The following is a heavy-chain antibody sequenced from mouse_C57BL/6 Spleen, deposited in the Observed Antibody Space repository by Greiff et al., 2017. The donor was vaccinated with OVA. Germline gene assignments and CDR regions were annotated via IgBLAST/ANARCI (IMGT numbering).Heavy chain of an antibody. CDR3: AKGYGSAYWYFDV. CDR2: IGPNSGGT. CDR1: GYTFTSYW. D-gene: IGHD1-1*01. Sequence: QVQLQQPGAELVKPGASVKLSCKASGYTFTSYWMHWVKQRPGRGLEWIGRIGPNSGGTKYNEKFKSKATLTVDKPSSTAYMQLSSLTSEDSAVYYCAKGYGSAYWYFDVWGTGTTVTVSS. V-gene: IGHV1-72*01. J-gene: IGHJ1*03.